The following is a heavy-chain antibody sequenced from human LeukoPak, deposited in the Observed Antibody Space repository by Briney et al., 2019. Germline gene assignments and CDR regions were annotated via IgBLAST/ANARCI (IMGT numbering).Heavy chain of an antibody. CDR3: ARRAGAYSHPYDY. Sequence: GGSLRLSCTVSGFTVSTNSMSWVRQAPGKGLEWVSFIYSDNTHYSDSVKGRFTISGDNSKNTLYLQMNSLRAEDTAVYYCARRAGAYSHPYDYWGQGTLVTVSS. CDR1: GFTVSTNS. D-gene: IGHD4/OR15-4a*01. CDR2: IYSDNT. V-gene: IGHV3-53*01. J-gene: IGHJ4*02.